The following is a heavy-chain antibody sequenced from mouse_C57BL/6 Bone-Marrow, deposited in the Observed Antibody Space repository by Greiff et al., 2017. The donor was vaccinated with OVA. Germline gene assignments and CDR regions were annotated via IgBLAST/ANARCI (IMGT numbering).Heavy chain of an antibody. J-gene: IGHJ2*01. V-gene: IGHV1-4*01. CDR3: ARSPYYYYSHYFDY. CDR1: GYTFTSYT. Sequence: VQGVESGAELARPGASVKMSCKASGYTFTSYTMHWVKQRPGQGLEWIGYINPSSGYTKYNQKFKDKATLTADKSSSTAYMQLSSLTSEDSAVYYCARSPYYYYSHYFDYWGQGTTLTVSS. D-gene: IGHD1-1*01. CDR2: INPSSGYT.